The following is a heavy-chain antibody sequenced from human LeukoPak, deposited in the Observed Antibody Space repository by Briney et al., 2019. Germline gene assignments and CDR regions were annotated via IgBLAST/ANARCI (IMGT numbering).Heavy chain of an antibody. V-gene: IGHV3-66*01. CDR3: ARRSPSMITFEGPKGYFAY. CDR2: IYSGGST. J-gene: IGHJ4*02. D-gene: IGHD3-16*01. CDR1: GFTVSRNY. Sequence: PGGSLRLSCAASGFTVSRNYMSWVRQAPGKGLEWVSVIYSGGSTYYSDSVKGRFTISRDNSKNTLYLQMNSLRAEDTAVYYCARRSPSMITFEGPKGYFAYWGQGTLVTVSS.